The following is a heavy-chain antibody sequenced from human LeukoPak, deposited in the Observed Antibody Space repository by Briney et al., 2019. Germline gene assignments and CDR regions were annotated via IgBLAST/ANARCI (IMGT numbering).Heavy chain of an antibody. Sequence: AGGSLRLSCAASGFTFSDYYMSWIRQAPGKGLEWISYISHRVSDVQYADSVKGRFTISRDNARNSLYLQMNGLRAEDTAVYYCARCLRTDYYGSGSPALYGMDVWGQGTTVTVSS. CDR1: GFTFSDYY. D-gene: IGHD3-10*01. CDR3: ARCLRTDYYGSGSPALYGMDV. V-gene: IGHV3-11*01. CDR2: ISHRVSDV. J-gene: IGHJ6*02.